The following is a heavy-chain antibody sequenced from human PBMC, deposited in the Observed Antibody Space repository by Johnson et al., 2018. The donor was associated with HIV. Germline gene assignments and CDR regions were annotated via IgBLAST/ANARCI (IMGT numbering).Heavy chain of an antibody. V-gene: IGHV3-48*03. J-gene: IGHJ3*02. Sequence: VQLVESGGGVVQPGRSLRLSCAASGFMFSNYGMHWVRQAPGKGLEWVSYISSSGSTIYYADSVKGRFTISRDNAKNSLYLQMNSLRAEDTAVYYCARGGSSRNPAFDIWGQGTMVTVSS. CDR3: ARGGSSRNPAFDI. D-gene: IGHD1-26*01. CDR1: GFMFSNYG. CDR2: ISSSGSTI.